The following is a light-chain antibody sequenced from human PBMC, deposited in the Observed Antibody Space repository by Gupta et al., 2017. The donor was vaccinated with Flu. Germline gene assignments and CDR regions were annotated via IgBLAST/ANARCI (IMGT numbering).Light chain of an antibody. J-gene: IGLJ3*02. CDR3: NARDSSGNPWV. Sequence: SSELTQDPAVSVAFLPPVRITCQGDSLRSYYASWYQQKPGQAPVLVIYGKNNRPSGIPDRFSGSSSGNTASLTITGAQAEDEADYYCNARDSSGNPWVFGGGTKLTVL. CDR2: GKN. V-gene: IGLV3-19*01. CDR1: SLRSYY.